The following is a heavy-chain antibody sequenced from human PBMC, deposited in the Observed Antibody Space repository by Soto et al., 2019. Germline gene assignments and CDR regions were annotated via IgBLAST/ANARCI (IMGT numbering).Heavy chain of an antibody. V-gene: IGHV4-31*03. D-gene: IGHD2-15*01. CDR2: IYYSGST. J-gene: IGHJ6*03. CDR1: GGSISSGGYY. Sequence: SETLSLTCTVSGGSISSGGYYWSWIRQHPGKGLEWIGYIYYSGSTYYNPSLKSRVTISVDTSKNQFSLKLSSVTAADTAVYYCARGYCSGGSCYQSYYYYYYMDVWGKGTTVTVSS. CDR3: ARGYCSGGSCYQSYYYYYYMDV.